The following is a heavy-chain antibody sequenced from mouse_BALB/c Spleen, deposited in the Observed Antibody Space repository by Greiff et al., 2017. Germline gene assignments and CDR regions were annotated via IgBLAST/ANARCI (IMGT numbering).Heavy chain of an antibody. CDR1: GYTFTSYW. D-gene: IGHD1-1*01. CDR2: INPSSGYT. CDR3: ARRGVTTVDYAMDY. Sequence: QVQLQQSGAELAKPGASVKMSCKASGYTFTSYWMHWVKQRPGQGLEWIGYINPSSGYTNYNQKFKDKATLTADKSSSTAYMQLSSLTSEDSAVYYCARRGVTTVDYAMDYWGQGTSVTVSS. J-gene: IGHJ4*01. V-gene: IGHV1-7*01.